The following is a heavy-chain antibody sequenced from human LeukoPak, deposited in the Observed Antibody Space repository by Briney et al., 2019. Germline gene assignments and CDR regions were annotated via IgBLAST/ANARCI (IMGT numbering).Heavy chain of an antibody. D-gene: IGHD3-16*01. CDR1: GFTFSSFG. Sequence: AGGSLRLSCAASGFTFSSFGMRWVRQAPGKGLEWVSCINGDGSDTNYVDSVKGRFTISRDNAKNTLYLQMNSLRAEDTAVYYCARSVNVGFHIWGQGTMVTVSS. J-gene: IGHJ3*02. CDR3: ARSVNVGFHI. CDR2: INGDGSDT. V-gene: IGHV3-74*01.